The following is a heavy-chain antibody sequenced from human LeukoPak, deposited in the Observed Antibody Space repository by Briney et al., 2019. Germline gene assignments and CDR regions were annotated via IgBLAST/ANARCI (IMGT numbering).Heavy chain of an antibody. D-gene: IGHD5-18*01. CDR2: IRNDGSKK. CDR1: EFSFSSSG. V-gene: IGHV3-30*02. Sequence: GGSLGLSCAASEFSFSSSGMHWVRQAPGKGLEWVTFIRNDGSKKYYADSVKGRFTISRDNSKNTLYLQMNGLRAEDTAVYYCAKGDSYGYVRWGQGTLVTVSS. CDR3: AKGDSYGYVR. J-gene: IGHJ4*02.